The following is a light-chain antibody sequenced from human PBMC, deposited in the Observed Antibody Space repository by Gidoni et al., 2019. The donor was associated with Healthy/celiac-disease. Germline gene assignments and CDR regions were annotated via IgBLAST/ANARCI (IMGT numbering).Light chain of an antibody. CDR1: QSVSSY. V-gene: IGKV3-11*01. Sequence: EIVLTHSPATLSLSPWERATLSCRASQSVSSYLAWYQQKPGQAPRLLIYDASNRATGIPARFSGSGSGTDFTLTISSLEPEDFAVYYCQQRSNWPWTFGQGTKVEIK. J-gene: IGKJ1*01. CDR2: DAS. CDR3: QQRSNWPWT.